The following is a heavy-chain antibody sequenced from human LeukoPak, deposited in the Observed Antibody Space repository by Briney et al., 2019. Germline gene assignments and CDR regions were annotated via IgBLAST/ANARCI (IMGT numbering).Heavy chain of an antibody. Sequence: GGSLRLSCAASEFTFSSYAMSWVRQAPGKGLEWVSAISGSGGSTYYADSVKGRFTISRDNSKNTLYLQMNSLRAEDTAVYYCAKAAYDSSGYPNWFDPWGQGTLVTVSS. D-gene: IGHD3-22*01. V-gene: IGHV3-23*01. CDR2: ISGSGGST. J-gene: IGHJ5*02. CDR1: EFTFSSYA. CDR3: AKAAYDSSGYPNWFDP.